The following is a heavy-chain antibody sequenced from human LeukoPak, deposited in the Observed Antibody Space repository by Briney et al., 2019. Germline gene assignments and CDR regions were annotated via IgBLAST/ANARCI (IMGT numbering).Heavy chain of an antibody. Sequence: GGSLRLSCAASGFTFSSYGMLWVRQAPGKGLEWVAFIRYDGSNKYYADSLKGRFTISRDNSKNTLYLQMNSLRAEDTAVYYCAKKTIVGATVDAFDIWGQGTMVIVSS. CDR2: IRYDGSNK. D-gene: IGHD1-26*01. CDR1: GFTFSSYG. J-gene: IGHJ3*02. V-gene: IGHV3-30*02. CDR3: AKKTIVGATVDAFDI.